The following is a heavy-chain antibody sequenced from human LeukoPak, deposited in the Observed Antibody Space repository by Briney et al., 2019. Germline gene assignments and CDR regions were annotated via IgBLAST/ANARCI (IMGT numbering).Heavy chain of an antibody. CDR2: ISGSSGFI. CDR1: GFIFSNYD. J-gene: IGHJ6*03. V-gene: IGHV3-21*01. D-gene: IGHD3-10*01. Sequence: GGSLRLSCAASGFIFSNYDMSWVRQAPGKGLEWVASISGSSGFIYYADSVNGRFTISRDNAKNSLFLQMNSLRAEDTAVYYCARVPITHFHYYYIDVWGRGTTVTVSS. CDR3: ARVPITHFHYYYIDV.